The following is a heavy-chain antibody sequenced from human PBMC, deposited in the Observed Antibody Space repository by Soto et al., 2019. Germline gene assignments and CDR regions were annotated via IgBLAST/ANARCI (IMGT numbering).Heavy chain of an antibody. J-gene: IGHJ4*02. CDR1: GFTFSSYG. CDR2: IWYDGSNK. V-gene: IGHV3-33*01. Sequence: GGSLRLSCAASGFTFSSYGMHWVRQAPGKGLEWVAVIWYDGSNKYYADSVKGRFTISRDNSKNTLYLQMNSLRAEDTAVYYCAREAEMATTLDYWGQGTLVTVSS. D-gene: IGHD5-12*01. CDR3: AREAEMATTLDY.